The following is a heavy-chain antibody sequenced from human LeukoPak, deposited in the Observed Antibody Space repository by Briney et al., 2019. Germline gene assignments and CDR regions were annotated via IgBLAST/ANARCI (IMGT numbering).Heavy chain of an antibody. CDR3: ARSNSSGWYYYGMDV. CDR1: GASISSSSYY. J-gene: IGHJ6*02. CDR2: IYYSGST. Sequence: SETLSLTCTVAGASISSSSYYWGWIRQPPGKGLEGIGSIYYSGSTYYNPSLKSRVTISVDTSKNQFSLKLSSVTAADTAVYYCARSNSSGWYYYGMDVWGQGTTVTVSS. V-gene: IGHV4-39*07. D-gene: IGHD6-19*01.